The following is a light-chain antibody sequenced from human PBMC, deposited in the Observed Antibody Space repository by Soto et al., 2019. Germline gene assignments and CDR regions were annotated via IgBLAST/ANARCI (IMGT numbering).Light chain of an antibody. CDR2: WAS. V-gene: IGKV4-1*01. J-gene: IGKJ1*01. CDR1: QSVLYSSNNKNY. Sequence: DIVMTQSPDSLAVSLGERATINCKSSQSVLYSSNNKNYLAWYQQKPGQPPKLIIYWASTRESGVPDRFSGSGPGTDFTLTISSLQAEDVAVYYCQQYYNNPRTFGQGTKVEI. CDR3: QQYYNNPRT.